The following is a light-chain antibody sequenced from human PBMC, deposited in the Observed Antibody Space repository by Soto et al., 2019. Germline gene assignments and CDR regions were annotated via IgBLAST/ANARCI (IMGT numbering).Light chain of an antibody. J-gene: IGKJ2*01. CDR1: QSVSSN. CDR3: QQYDTWSQT. V-gene: IGKV3-15*01. CDR2: DAS. Sequence: ETVLTQSPATLPVSPGDRATFSCRASQSVSSNLAWYQQKPGQAPRLLIFDASTRASGIPARFSGGGSGTEFTLTVSSLQSEDFALYFCQQYDTWSQTFGQGTKLEIK.